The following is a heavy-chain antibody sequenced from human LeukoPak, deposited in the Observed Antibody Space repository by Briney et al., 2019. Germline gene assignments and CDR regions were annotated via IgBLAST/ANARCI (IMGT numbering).Heavy chain of an antibody. J-gene: IGHJ3*02. CDR1: GYTFTSYG. CDR2: ISAYNGNT. D-gene: IGHD3-10*01. V-gene: IGHV1-18*01. Sequence: ASVKVSCKASGYTFTSYGISWVRQAPGQGLEWMGWISAYNGNTNYAQKLQGRVTMTTDTSTSTAYMELRSLRSDDTAVYYCARDGYYYGSESYYAFDIWGQGTMVTISS. CDR3: ARDGYYYGSESYYAFDI.